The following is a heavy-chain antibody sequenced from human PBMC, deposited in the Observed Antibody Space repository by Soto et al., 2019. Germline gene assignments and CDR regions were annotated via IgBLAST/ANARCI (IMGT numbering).Heavy chain of an antibody. D-gene: IGHD3-22*01. CDR1: GGSISSGDYY. Sequence: PSETLSLTCTVSGGSISSGDYYWSWIRQPPGKGLEWIGYIYYSGSTYYNPSLKSRVTISVDTSKNQFSLKLSSVTAADTAVYYCARSNYYDSSGYYPPFDYWGQGTLVTV. CDR3: ARSNYYDSSGYYPPFDY. V-gene: IGHV4-30-4*01. J-gene: IGHJ4*02. CDR2: IYYSGST.